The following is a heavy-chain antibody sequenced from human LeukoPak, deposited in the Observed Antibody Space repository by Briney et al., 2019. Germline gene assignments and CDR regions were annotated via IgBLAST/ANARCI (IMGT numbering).Heavy chain of an antibody. Sequence: ASVKVSCKASGGTFSSYAISWVRQAPGQGLEWMGGIIPIFGTANYAQKFRGRVTITTDESTSTAYMELSSLRSEDTAVYYCARGPAYCGGDCNYSDTFDYWGQGTLVTVSS. CDR1: GGTFSSYA. J-gene: IGHJ4*02. CDR2: IIPIFGTA. CDR3: ARGPAYCGGDCNYSDTFDY. V-gene: IGHV1-69*05. D-gene: IGHD2-21*02.